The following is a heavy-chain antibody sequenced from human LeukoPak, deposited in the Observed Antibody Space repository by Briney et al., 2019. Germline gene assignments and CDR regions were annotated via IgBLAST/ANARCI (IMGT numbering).Heavy chain of an antibody. Sequence: GGSLRLSCAASGFTFSSYAMSWVRQAPGKGLEWVSVIGGSGGSTYYADSVKGRFTISRDDSKNTLYLQMNSLRAEDTAVYYCAKAGCTSTSCYVNCWGQETLVTVSS. CDR1: GFTFSSYA. CDR2: IGGSGGST. J-gene: IGHJ4*02. CDR3: AKAGCTSTSCYVNC. D-gene: IGHD2-2*01. V-gene: IGHV3-23*01.